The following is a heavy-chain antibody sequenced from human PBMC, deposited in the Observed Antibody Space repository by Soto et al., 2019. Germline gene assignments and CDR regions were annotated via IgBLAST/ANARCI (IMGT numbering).Heavy chain of an antibody. CDR3: ATVKYRLLYVYFDY. D-gene: IGHD2-2*02. V-gene: IGHV3-7*04. CDR1: GFTFSSYW. J-gene: IGHJ4*02. Sequence: EVQLVESGGGLVQPGGSLRLSCAASGFTFSSYWMTWVRQAPGKGLEWVANIKQDGSEKYYVDSVKGRFTISRDNAKNPLYLKMNSLRAEDTAAYYWATVKYRLLYVYFDYWGQGTLVAASS. CDR2: IKQDGSEK.